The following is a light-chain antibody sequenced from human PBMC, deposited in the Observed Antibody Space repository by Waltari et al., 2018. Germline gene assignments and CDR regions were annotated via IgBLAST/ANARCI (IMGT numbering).Light chain of an antibody. V-gene: IGKV1-9*01. Sequence: IQLTQSPSSLSASVGDRVTITCRATQGISNYLIWYRQKPGEAPEVLIYETSTLQSGVPSRFSGSGSGTDFTLTISSLQPEDFATYFCQQSNNFPYTFGQGTKLEIK. CDR1: QGISNY. CDR3: QQSNNFPYT. CDR2: ETS. J-gene: IGKJ2*01.